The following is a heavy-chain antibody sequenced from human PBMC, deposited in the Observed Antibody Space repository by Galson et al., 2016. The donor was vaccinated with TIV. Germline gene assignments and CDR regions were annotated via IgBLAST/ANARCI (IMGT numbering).Heavy chain of an antibody. J-gene: IGHJ6*02. CDR1: GFTLSDYY. V-gene: IGHV3-11*01. CDR3: ARYSGQYYAMDV. D-gene: IGHD1-26*01. CDR2: ISYSGSPK. Sequence: SLRLSCAASGFTLSDYYMTWIRQAPGQGLEWLSYISYSGSPKYDADSMKGQLTISRDIAKNSIYLDMSGLRAEDTAVYYCARYSGQYYAMDVWGQGTTVTVSS.